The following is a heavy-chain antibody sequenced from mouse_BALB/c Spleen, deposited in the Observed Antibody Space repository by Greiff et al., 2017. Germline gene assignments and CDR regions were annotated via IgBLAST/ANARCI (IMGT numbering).Heavy chain of an antibody. V-gene: IGHV1-15*01. CDR3: ARAARATPMDY. CDR2: IDPETGGT. D-gene: IGHD3-1*01. Sequence: VQLQQSGAELVRPGASVTLSCKASGYTFTDYEMHWVKQTPVHGLEWIGAIDPETGGTAYNQKFKDKATLTADKSSSTAYMQLSSLTSEDSAVYYCARAARATPMDYWGQGTSVTVSS. CDR1: GYTFTDYE. J-gene: IGHJ4*01.